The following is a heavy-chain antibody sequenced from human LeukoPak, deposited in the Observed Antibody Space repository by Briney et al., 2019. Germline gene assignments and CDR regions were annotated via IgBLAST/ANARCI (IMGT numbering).Heavy chain of an antibody. V-gene: IGHV4-38-2*01. CDR1: GYTISSGYY. J-gene: IGHJ4*02. CDR3: ARRGMIFGVVYLDY. Sequence: PSETLSLTCAVSGYTISSGYYWGWIRQPPGKGLEWIGSIYYSGSTYYNPSLKSRVTISVDTSKNQFSLKLSSVTAADTAVYYCARRGMIFGVVYLDYWGQGTLVTVSS. CDR2: IYYSGST. D-gene: IGHD3/OR15-3a*01.